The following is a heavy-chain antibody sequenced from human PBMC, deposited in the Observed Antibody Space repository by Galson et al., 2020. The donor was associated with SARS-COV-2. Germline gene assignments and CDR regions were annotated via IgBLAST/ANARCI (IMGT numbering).Heavy chain of an antibody. CDR1: GFTLSSYW. Sequence: GESLKISCAASGFTLSSYWMSWVRQAPGKGLEWVANIKQDGSEKYYVDSVKGRFTISRDNAKNSLYLQMNSLRAEDTAVYYCAVDGVWGQGTTVTVSS. V-gene: IGHV3-7*01. CDR3: AVDGV. CDR2: IKQDGSEK. J-gene: IGHJ6*02.